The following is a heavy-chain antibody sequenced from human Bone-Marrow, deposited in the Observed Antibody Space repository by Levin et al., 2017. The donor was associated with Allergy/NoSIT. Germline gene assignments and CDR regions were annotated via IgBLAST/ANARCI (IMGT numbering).Heavy chain of an antibody. CDR3: ARDWGYCGSTSCHRMDV. J-gene: IGHJ6*02. D-gene: IGHD2-2*02. CDR2: MKPGGGST. V-gene: IGHV1-46*01. Sequence: GESLKISCKASGYSFSSYYMHWVRQAPGQGLEWMGIMKPGGGSTRYTQKFQGRVTMTSDTSTSTVYMELSSLRLEDTAIYYCARDWGYCGSTSCHRMDVWGQGTTVTVSS. CDR1: GYSFSSYY.